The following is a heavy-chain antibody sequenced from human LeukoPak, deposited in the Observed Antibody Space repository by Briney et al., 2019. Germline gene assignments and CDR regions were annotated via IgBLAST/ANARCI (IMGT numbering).Heavy chain of an antibody. CDR1: GGSISSYY. Sequence: SETLSLTCTVSGGSISSYYWSWIRQPAGKGLEWIGRIYTSGSTNYNPSLKSRVTMAVDTSKNQFSLKLSSVTAADTAVYYCASDSTGYSRGWYAGQYYYYMDVWGKGTTVTVSS. J-gene: IGHJ6*03. CDR3: ASDSTGYSRGWYAGQYYYYMDV. D-gene: IGHD6-19*01. V-gene: IGHV4-4*07. CDR2: IYTSGST.